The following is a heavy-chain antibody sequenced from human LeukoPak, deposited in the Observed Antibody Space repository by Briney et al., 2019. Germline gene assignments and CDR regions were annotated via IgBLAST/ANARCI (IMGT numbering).Heavy chain of an antibody. D-gene: IGHD1-26*01. V-gene: IGHV3-7*05. CDR1: GFTFSSYW. CDR2: IKQDGSEK. Sequence: GGSLRLSCVASGFTFSSYWMAWVRQAPGKGLEWMANIKQDGSEKYYADSVKGRFTISRDNAKKSLFLQMNSLRAEDTAVYYCARDPARGTGGYSTVAYWGQGTLVTVSS. J-gene: IGHJ4*02. CDR3: ARDPARGTGGYSTVAY.